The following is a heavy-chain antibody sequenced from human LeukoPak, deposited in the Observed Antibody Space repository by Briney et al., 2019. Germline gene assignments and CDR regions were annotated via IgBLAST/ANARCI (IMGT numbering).Heavy chain of an antibody. CDR3: AKNGGDTYGTGHFDY. CDR1: GFTFSSYA. J-gene: IGHJ4*02. V-gene: IGHV3-23*01. CDR2: IGGRGDNT. Sequence: GGSLRLSCAASGFTFSSYAMTWVRQAPGKGLEWVSAIGGRGDNTYYADSVRGRFTISRDNSKSTLYLQMNSLRAEDTAIYYCAKNGGDTYGTGHFDYWGQGTLVTVSS. D-gene: IGHD4-17*01.